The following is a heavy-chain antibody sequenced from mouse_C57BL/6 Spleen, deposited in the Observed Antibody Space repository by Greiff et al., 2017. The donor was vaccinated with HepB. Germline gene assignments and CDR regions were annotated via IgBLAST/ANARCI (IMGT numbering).Heavy chain of an antibody. V-gene: IGHV5-17*01. CDR2: ISSGSSTI. Sequence: EVKLVESGGGLVKPGGSLKLSCAASGFTFSDYGVHWVRQAPEKGLEWVAYISSGSSTIYYADTVKGRFTISRDNAKNTLFLQMTSLRSEDTAMYYCARPEGFAYWGQGTLVTVSA. J-gene: IGHJ3*01. CDR3: ARPEGFAY. CDR1: GFTFSDYG.